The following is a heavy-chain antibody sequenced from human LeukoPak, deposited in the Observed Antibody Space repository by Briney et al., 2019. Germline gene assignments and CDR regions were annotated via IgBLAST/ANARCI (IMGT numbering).Heavy chain of an antibody. V-gene: IGHV1-18*04. CDR2: IRAYNGDT. D-gene: IGHD6-19*01. CDR1: GYTFTGYY. Sequence: ASVKVSCQASGYTFTGYYMHWVRQAPGQGLEWMGWIRAYNGDTNYAQKFQGRVTMTAERSTNTAYMELRGLTFDDTAVFYCATTTATSGSSLYWGQGTLVNVAS. J-gene: IGHJ4*02. CDR3: ATTTATSGSSLY.